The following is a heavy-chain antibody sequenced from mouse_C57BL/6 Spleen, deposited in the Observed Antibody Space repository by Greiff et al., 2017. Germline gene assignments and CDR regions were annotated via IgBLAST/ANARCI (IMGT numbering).Heavy chain of an antibody. CDR2: INYDGSST. J-gene: IGHJ4*01. CDR3: ARALAMDY. Sequence: EVKLMESEGGLVQPGSSMKLSCTASGFTFSDYYMAWVRQVPEKGLEWVANINYDGSSTYYLDSLKSRFIISRDNAKNILYLQMSSLKSEDTATYYCARALAMDYWGQGTSVTVSS. CDR1: GFTFSDYY. V-gene: IGHV5-16*01.